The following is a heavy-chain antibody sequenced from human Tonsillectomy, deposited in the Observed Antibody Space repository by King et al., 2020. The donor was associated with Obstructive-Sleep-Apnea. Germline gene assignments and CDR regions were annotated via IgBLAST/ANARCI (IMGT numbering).Heavy chain of an antibody. Sequence: VQLVESGGGVVQPGRSLRLSCAASGFTFSSYGMHWVRQAPGKGLEWVAVISYDGSKKYSADSVKGRFTVSRDNSKNTLYLQMNSLRAEDTAVYYCAKTRYFDWPSEYGDQGTLVTVSS. CDR1: GFTFSSYG. D-gene: IGHD3-9*01. V-gene: IGHV3-30*18. J-gene: IGHJ4*02. CDR2: ISYDGSKK. CDR3: AKTRYFDWPSEY.